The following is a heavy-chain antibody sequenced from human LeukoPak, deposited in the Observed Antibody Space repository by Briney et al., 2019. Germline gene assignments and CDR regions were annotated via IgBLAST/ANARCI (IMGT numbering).Heavy chain of an antibody. CDR1: GFTFSSYE. CDR2: ISSSGSTI. V-gene: IGHV3-48*03. Sequence: PGGSLRLSWAASGFTFSSYEMNWVRQAAGKGLEWVSYISSSGSTIYYADSVKGRFTISRDNAKNSVYLHMNSLRAEDTAVYYCARDKVVGPTKFDSWGQGTLVTVSS. D-gene: IGHD1-26*01. J-gene: IGHJ5*01. CDR3: ARDKVVGPTKFDS.